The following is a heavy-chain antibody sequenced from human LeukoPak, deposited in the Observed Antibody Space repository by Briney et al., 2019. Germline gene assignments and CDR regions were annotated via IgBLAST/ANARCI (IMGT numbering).Heavy chain of an antibody. CDR2: INAGNGNT. D-gene: IGHD7-27*01. V-gene: IGHV1-3*01. J-gene: IGHJ5*02. CDR1: GYTFTSYA. Sequence: GASVKVSCKASGYTFTSYAMHWVRQAPGQRLEWMGWINAGNGNTKYSQKFQGRVTITRDTSASTAYMELSSLRSEDTAVYYCARSTNWGPGWFDPWGQGTLVTVSS. CDR3: ARSTNWGPGWFDP.